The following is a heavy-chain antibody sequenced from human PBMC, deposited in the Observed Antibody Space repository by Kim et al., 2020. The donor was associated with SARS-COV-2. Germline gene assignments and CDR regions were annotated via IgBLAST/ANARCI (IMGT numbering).Heavy chain of an antibody. D-gene: IGHD3-10*01. CDR1: GFTFSNYG. J-gene: IGHJ4*02. CDR2: TSYDESNK. Sequence: GGSLRLSCAASGFTFSNYGMHWVRQAPGKGLEWVAHTSYDESNKYYADSVEGRFTISRDNSKNTLYLQMNTLRVDDTAVYYCAREGSLGSFPDSWGQGTRVTVSS. V-gene: IGHV3-30*03. CDR3: AREGSLGSFPDS.